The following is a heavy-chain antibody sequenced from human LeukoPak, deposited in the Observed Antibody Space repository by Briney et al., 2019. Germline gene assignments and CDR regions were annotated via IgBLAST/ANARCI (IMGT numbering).Heavy chain of an antibody. CDR1: GFTFDDCT. CDR2: IDWDGGTI. V-gene: IGHV3-43*01. CDR3: TKDSGLKTAGIFDS. Sequence: GGSLRLSCAASGFTFDDCTMHWVRQTPGKGLEWVSLIDWDGGTIYYADSVKGRFTISRDNSKNSLYLQMNSLRTEDTALYYCTKDSGLKTAGIFDSWGQGTLVTVSS. J-gene: IGHJ4*02. D-gene: IGHD6-13*01.